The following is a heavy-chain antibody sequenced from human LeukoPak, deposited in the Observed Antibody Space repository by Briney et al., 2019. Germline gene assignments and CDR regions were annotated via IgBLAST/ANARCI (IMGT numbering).Heavy chain of an antibody. CDR2: INPNNGNT. CDR1: VYTFTRYG. V-gene: IGHV1-18*01. J-gene: IGHJ3*02. CDR3: ARVGYDSSGRHRYAFDI. D-gene: IGHD3-22*01. Sequence: SVKVSGKASVYTFTRYGISWVRQAPGQGPEWMGWINPNNGNTNYVQKHQGRVTMTRDTSTSTAYMELRGLRADDTAVYYCARVGYDSSGRHRYAFDIWGQGTMVTVSS.